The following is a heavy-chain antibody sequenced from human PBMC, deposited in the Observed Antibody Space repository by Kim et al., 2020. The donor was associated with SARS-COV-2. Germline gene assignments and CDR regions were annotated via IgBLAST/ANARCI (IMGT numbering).Heavy chain of an antibody. CDR1: GFTFSSYG. Sequence: GGSLRLSCAASGFTFSSYGMHWVRQAPGKGLEWVAVIWYDGSNKYYADPVKGRFTISRDNSKNTLYLQMNSLRAEDTAVYYCARDGYGDLPTDYWGQGTLVTVSS. D-gene: IGHD4-17*01. CDR2: IWYDGSNK. CDR3: ARDGYGDLPTDY. V-gene: IGHV3-33*01. J-gene: IGHJ4*02.